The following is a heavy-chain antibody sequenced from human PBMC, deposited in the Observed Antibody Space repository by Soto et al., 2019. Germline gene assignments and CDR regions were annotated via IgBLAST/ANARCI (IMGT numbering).Heavy chain of an antibody. D-gene: IGHD3-10*01. V-gene: IGHV3-53*01. Sequence: GGSLRLSCAASGFTVSSNYMSWVRQAPGKGPEWVSVIYSGGSTYYADSVKGRFTISRDNSKNTLYLQMNSLRAEDTAVYYCARVRSYYGSGSYWSYYYGMDVWGQGTTVTVSS. CDR3: ARVRSYYGSGSYWSYYYGMDV. CDR2: IYSGGST. CDR1: GFTVSSNY. J-gene: IGHJ6*02.